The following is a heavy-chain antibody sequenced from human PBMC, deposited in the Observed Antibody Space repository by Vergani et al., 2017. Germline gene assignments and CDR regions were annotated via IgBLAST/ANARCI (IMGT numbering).Heavy chain of an antibody. V-gene: IGHV4-39*07. CDR1: NDSVSNTFYY. D-gene: IGHD3-10*01. Sequence: QVQLQESGPGLVKPSETLSLTCTVSNDSVSNTFYYWGWIRQTPGKGLEWIGRIHASGTKNYNPSLRSRVTLSVDTSKNQLSLKMISMTAADTAVYYCVRESGRSDLRGVYWCDTWGQGTRVSVSS. CDR3: VRESGRSDLRGVYWCDT. CDR2: IHASGTK. J-gene: IGHJ5*02.